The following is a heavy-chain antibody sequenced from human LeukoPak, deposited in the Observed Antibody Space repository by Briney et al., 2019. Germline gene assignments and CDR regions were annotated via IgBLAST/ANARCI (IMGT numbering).Heavy chain of an antibody. J-gene: IGHJ4*02. CDR1: GFTFSDYA. CDR2: LSGSGAGT. D-gene: IGHD1-1*01. CDR3: AKDPGTPLNY. Sequence: GGSLRLSCAASGFTFSDYALGWVRQAPGRGLEWVATLSGSGAGTYYSDSVQGRFTISRDNSKRTLFLQMNSLRAEDTAFYYCAKDPGTPLNYWGQGTLVTVSS. V-gene: IGHV3-23*01.